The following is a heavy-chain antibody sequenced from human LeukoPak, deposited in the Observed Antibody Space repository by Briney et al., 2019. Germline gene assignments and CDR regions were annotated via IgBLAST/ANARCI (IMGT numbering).Heavy chain of an antibody. Sequence: ASVKVSCKASGYTFTSYDINWVRQATGQGLEWMGWMNPNSGNTGYAQKFQGRVTMTRNTSISTAYMELSSLRSEDTAVYYCARGRGCSSTSCLYYYYGMDVWGQGTTVTVSS. J-gene: IGHJ6*02. CDR3: ARGRGCSSTSCLYYYYGMDV. D-gene: IGHD2-2*01. CDR1: GYTFTSYD. V-gene: IGHV1-8*01. CDR2: MNPNSGNT.